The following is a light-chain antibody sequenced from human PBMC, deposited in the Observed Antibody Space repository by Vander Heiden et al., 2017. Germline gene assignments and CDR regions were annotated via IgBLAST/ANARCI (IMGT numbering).Light chain of an antibody. Sequence: QSALTQPASVSGSPGPSITISCTGTSSDVGSYNLVSWYQQHPGKAPKRMIYEGTERPSGVSNRFSGSKSGNTASLTISGLQAEDEADYYCCSYAGSSTLVFGGGTKLTVL. V-gene: IGLV2-23*01. CDR3: CSYAGSSTLV. CDR1: SSDVGSYNL. J-gene: IGLJ2*01. CDR2: EGT.